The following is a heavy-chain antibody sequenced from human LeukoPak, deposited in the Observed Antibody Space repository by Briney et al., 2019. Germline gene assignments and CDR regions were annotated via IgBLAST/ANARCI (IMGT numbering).Heavy chain of an antibody. J-gene: IGHJ4*02. D-gene: IGHD1-26*01. CDR3: AKSRVGATTGVRGYYFDY. V-gene: IGHV3-23*01. CDR2: VSGSGGST. Sequence: QAPGKGLEWVSGVSGSGGSTYYADSVKGRFTISRDNSNNTLYLQMNSLRAEDTAVYYCAKSRVGATTGVRGYYFDYWGQGTLVTVSS.